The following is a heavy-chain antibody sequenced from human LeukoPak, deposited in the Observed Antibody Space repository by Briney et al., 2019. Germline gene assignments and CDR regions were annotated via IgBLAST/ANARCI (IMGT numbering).Heavy chain of an antibody. Sequence: GASLRLSCAASGFTFNRYSMNWVRQAPEKGLEWISYISSSGTTIYYADSVQGRFIISRDNARNSLYLQMNSLRAEDTAVYYCARVGYSDFWSGYYWDYWGQGTLATVSS. CDR1: GFTFNRYS. J-gene: IGHJ4*02. V-gene: IGHV3-48*01. CDR2: ISSSGTTI. D-gene: IGHD3-3*01. CDR3: ARVGYSDFWSGYYWDY.